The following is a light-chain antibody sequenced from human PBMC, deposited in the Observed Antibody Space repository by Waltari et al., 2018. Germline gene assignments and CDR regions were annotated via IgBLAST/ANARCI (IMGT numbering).Light chain of an antibody. J-gene: IGKJ4*01. CDR1: MGIDIW. CDR3: QQTTSFPPT. V-gene: IGKV1-12*01. CDR2: DAT. Sequence: DIQMTQSPSSVSASVGDRFTFTLRASMGIDIWLAWYQQKPGQAPKQMIYDATRVQSGVPSRFSGSGSGTEFTLTITTLQPEDLASYYCQQTTSFPPTFGGGTKVEI.